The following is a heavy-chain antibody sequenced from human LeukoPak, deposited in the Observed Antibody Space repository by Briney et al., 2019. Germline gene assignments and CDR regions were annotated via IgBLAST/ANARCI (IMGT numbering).Heavy chain of an antibody. CDR3: ARGPPNIVLMVYALNWFDP. CDR1: GYTFTGYY. J-gene: IGHJ5*01. D-gene: IGHD2-8*01. CDR2: INPNSGGT. Sequence: GASVKVSCKASGYTFTGYYMHWVRQAPGQGLEWMGWINPNSGGTNYAQKSQGRVTMTRDTSISTAYMELSRLRSDDTAVYYCARGPPNIVLMVYALNWFDPWGQGTLVTVSS. V-gene: IGHV1-2*02.